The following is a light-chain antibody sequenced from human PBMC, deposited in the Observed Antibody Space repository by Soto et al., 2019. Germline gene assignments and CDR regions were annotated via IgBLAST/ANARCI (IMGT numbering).Light chain of an antibody. CDR1: QGINNY. CDR2: AAP. Sequence: DIQMTQSPSSLSASVGDRVTIACRASQGINNYLAWYQHKPGKVPQILIFAAPTLQSGVPSRFSGSGSGTDFTLTISSLQPEDVATYYCQKDNGVPWTFGHGTKLDIK. V-gene: IGKV1-27*01. J-gene: IGKJ1*01. CDR3: QKDNGVPWT.